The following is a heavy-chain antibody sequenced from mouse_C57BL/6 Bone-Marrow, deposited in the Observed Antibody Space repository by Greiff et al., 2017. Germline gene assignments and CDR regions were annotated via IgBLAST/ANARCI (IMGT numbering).Heavy chain of an antibody. J-gene: IGHJ1*03. Sequence: QVQLQQSGAELARPGASVKLSCKASGYTFTSYGISWVKQRTGQGLEWIGEIYPRSGNTYYNEKFKGKAPLTADKSSSTAYMELRSLTSEDSAVYFCARIYYDGSSHLYFDVWGTGTTVTVSS. D-gene: IGHD1-1*01. CDR2: IYPRSGNT. V-gene: IGHV1-81*01. CDR3: ARIYYDGSSHLYFDV. CDR1: GYTFTSYG.